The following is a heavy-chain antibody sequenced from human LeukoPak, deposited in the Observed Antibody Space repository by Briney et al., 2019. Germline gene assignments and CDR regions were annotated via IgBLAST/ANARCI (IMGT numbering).Heavy chain of an antibody. D-gene: IGHD1-26*01. CDR1: GYSFTNYC. Sequence: RGESLKISCKSSGYSFTNYCMGWVRQMPGKGLEWMGIIYPGDSDTRYSPSFQGHVTISADKSISTDYLRWSSLKASDTAMYYCARRDSGRYLKYFYSWGQGTLVTVSS. CDR2: IYPGDSDT. CDR3: ARRDSGRYLKYFYS. J-gene: IGHJ4*02. V-gene: IGHV5-51*01.